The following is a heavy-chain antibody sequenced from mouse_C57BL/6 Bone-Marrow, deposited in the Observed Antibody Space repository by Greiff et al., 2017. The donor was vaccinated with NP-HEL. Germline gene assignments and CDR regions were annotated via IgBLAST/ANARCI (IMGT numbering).Heavy chain of an antibody. Sequence: VQLQESGAELVRPGTSVKMSCKASGYTFTNYWIGWAKQRPGHGLEWIGDIYPGGGYTNYNEKFQGKATLTADQSSSTADMQFSSLTSEDSAIYYGARSGTGTGYAMDYWGQGTSVTVSS. V-gene: IGHV1-63*01. CDR1: GYTFTNYW. D-gene: IGHD4-1*01. CDR2: IYPGGGYT. J-gene: IGHJ4*01. CDR3: ARSGTGTGYAMDY.